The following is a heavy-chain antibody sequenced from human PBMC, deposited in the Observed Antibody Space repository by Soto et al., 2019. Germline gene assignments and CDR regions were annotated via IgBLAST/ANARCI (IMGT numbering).Heavy chain of an antibody. CDR1: GFTFSDYY. CDR2: IGSSGSSV. Sequence: GGSLRLSCVVSGFTFSDYYMIWVRQAPGKGLEWVSYIGSSGSSVSYADSVKGRFNISRDKAKKSLYLLMDSLRTQDKAVYYSERRNSRWAFDSWGQRTPITVCS. J-gene: IGHJ4*02. CDR3: ERRNSRWAFDS. V-gene: IGHV3-11*01. D-gene: IGHD6-13*01.